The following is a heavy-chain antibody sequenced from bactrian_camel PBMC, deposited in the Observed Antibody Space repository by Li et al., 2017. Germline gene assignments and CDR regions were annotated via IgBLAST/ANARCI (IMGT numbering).Heavy chain of an antibody. Sequence: VQLVESGGGSVQAGGSLRLSCAPSGLSVSDFSMAWFRQSPGKEREGVAAIRRDDLTAYTDSVKGRFTISRDNAKNTLYLQLNSLTREDSAMYYCTRETQWVGYHEFAEYWGQGTQV. CDR3: TRETQWVGYHEFAEY. CDR2: IRRDDLT. J-gene: IGHJ4*01. V-gene: IGHV3S67*01. CDR1: GLSVSDFS. D-gene: IGHD5*01.